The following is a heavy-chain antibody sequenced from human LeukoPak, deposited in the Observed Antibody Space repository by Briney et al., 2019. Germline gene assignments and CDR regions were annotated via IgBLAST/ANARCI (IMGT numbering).Heavy chain of an antibody. J-gene: IGHJ5*02. Sequence: ASVNVFCKASGYTFTSYFMQWVRQAPGHGLEWMGVVNPSSGSTTYSQKFQGRVTMTRDTSASTVYMDLGSLRSDDTAVYYCARAVGPRGGNWFDPWGQGTLVTVSS. D-gene: IGHD1-26*01. CDR1: GYTFTSYF. CDR2: VNPSSGST. CDR3: ARAVGPRGGNWFDP. V-gene: IGHV1-46*01.